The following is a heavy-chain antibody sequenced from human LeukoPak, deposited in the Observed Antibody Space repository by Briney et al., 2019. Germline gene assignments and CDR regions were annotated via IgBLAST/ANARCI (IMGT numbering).Heavy chain of an antibody. Sequence: SETLSLTCTVSGGSISSYYWSWIRQPPGKGLEWIGYIYYSGSTNYNPPLKSRVTISVDTSKNQFSLKLSSVTAADTAVYYCARVEGYCSGGSCYEYFQHWGQGTLVTVSS. CDR1: GGSISSYY. CDR2: IYYSGST. CDR3: ARVEGYCSGGSCYEYFQH. J-gene: IGHJ1*01. V-gene: IGHV4-59*01. D-gene: IGHD2-15*01.